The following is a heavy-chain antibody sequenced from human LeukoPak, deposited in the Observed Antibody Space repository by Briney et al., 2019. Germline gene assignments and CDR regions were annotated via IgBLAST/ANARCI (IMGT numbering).Heavy chain of an antibody. Sequence: SETLSLTCSVSGASISSGSNYWGWIRQPPGKTLEWIGSIYSSGSTYYNPSLKSRVIIIIDTPKNHFSLTLSSVTAADTAVYYCASTIRYFDWLLSNWGQGTLVTVSS. D-gene: IGHD3-9*01. CDR3: ASTIRYFDWLLSN. CDR2: IYSSGST. J-gene: IGHJ4*02. CDR1: GASISSGSNY. V-gene: IGHV4-39*07.